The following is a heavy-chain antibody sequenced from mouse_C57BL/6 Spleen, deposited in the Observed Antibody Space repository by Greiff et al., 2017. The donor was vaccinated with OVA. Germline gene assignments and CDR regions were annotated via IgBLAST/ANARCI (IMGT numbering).Heavy chain of an antibody. D-gene: IGHD2-4*01. CDR3: ARTYYDYDGVYYAMDY. J-gene: IGHJ4*01. V-gene: IGHV1-47*01. CDR2: FHPYNDDT. CDR1: GYTFTTYP. Sequence: VQLVESGAELVKPGASVKMSCKASGYTFTTYPIEWMKQNHGKSLEWIGNFHPYNDDTKYNEKFKGKATLTVEKSSSTVYLELSRLTSDDSAVYYCARTYYDYDGVYYAMDYWGQGTSVTVSS.